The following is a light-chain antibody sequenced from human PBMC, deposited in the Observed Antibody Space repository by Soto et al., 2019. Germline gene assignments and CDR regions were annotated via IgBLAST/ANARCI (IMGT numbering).Light chain of an antibody. CDR1: QSISSSY. V-gene: IGKV3-20*01. CDR2: GAS. J-gene: IGKJ5*01. Sequence: EIVLTQSPGTLSLSPGERATLSCRASQSISSSYLAWYQQKPGQAPRLLVYGASSRATGIADRFSGSGSGTDFTLTISRLEPEDFAVYYCQQYGNSPITFGQGTRLEIK. CDR3: QQYGNSPIT.